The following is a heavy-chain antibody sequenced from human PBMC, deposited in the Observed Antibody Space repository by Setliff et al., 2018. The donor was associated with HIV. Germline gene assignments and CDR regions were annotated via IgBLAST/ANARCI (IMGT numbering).Heavy chain of an antibody. J-gene: IGHJ6*02. D-gene: IGHD4-17*01. CDR1: GYTFTSYY. Sequence: ASVKVSCKASGYTFTSYYMHWVRQAPGQGLEWMGIINPSGGSTSYAQKFQGRVTMTRDTSTSTVYMELSSLRSEDTAVYYCARAGYDYGDLSGMDAWGQGTTVTVSS. CDR3: ARAGYDYGDLSGMDA. CDR2: INPSGGST. V-gene: IGHV1-46*01.